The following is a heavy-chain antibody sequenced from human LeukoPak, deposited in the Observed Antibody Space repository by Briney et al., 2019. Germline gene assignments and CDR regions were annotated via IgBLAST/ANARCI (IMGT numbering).Heavy chain of an antibody. CDR1: GGSFSGYY. CDR3: GRAAAGSGYGMDV. Sequence: ETLSLTCAVYGGSFSGYYWSWIRQPPGKGLEWIGEINHSGSTNYNPSLKSRVTISVDTSKNQFSLKLSSVTAADTAVYYCGRAAAGSGYGMDVWGQGTTVTVSS. CDR2: INHSGST. D-gene: IGHD6-13*01. J-gene: IGHJ6*02. V-gene: IGHV4-34*01.